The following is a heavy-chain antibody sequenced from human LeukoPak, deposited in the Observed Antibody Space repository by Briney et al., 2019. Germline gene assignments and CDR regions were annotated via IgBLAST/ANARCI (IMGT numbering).Heavy chain of an antibody. CDR2: ISSSSSYI. D-gene: IGHD4-17*01. CDR3: ARDDRTTVTTGTRFYYYYMDV. V-gene: IGHV3-21*01. J-gene: IGHJ6*03. CDR1: GFTFSSYS. Sequence: GGSLRLSCAASGFTFSSYSMNWVRQAPGKGLEWVSSISSSSSYIYYADSAKGRFTISRDNAKNSLYLQMNSLRAEDTAVYYCARDDRTTVTTGTRFYYYYMDVWGKGTTVTISS.